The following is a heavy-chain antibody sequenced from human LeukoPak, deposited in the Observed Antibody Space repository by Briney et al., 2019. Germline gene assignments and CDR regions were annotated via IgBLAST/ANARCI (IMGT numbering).Heavy chain of an antibody. CDR3: ASYDTAMVAGGY. CDR2: INWNGGST. Sequence: GGSLRLSCAASGFTFDDYGMSWVRQAPGKGLEWVSGINWNGGSTGYADSVKGRFTISRDNAKNSLYLQMNSLRAEDTALYYCASYDTAMVAGGYWGQGTLVTVSS. V-gene: IGHV3-20*04. J-gene: IGHJ4*02. CDR1: GFTFDDYG. D-gene: IGHD5-18*01.